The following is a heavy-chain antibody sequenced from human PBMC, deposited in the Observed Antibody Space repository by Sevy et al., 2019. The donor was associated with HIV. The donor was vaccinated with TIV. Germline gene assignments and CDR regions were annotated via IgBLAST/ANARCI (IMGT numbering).Heavy chain of an antibody. Sequence: ASVKVSCKASGYTFTSYGNSWVRQAPGQGLEWMGWISAYNGNTNYAQKLQGRVTMTTDTSTSTAYMELRSLRSDDTAVYYCARDDSSEEDFYFQHWGQGTLVTVSS. V-gene: IGHV1-18*01. CDR3: ARDDSSEEDFYFQH. D-gene: IGHD3-22*01. CDR1: GYTFTSYG. J-gene: IGHJ1*01. CDR2: ISAYNGNT.